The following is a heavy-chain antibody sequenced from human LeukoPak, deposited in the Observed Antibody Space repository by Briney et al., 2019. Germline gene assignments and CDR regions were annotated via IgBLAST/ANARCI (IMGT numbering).Heavy chain of an antibody. CDR2: ISWNSGSI. D-gene: IGHD1-26*01. CDR1: RFTFADYA. Sequence: GGSLRLSCAASRFTFADYAMPWVRQAPGKGLEWVSGISWNSGSIGYADSVKGRFTISRDNAKNSLYLQMNSLRAEDTALYYCAKDSGSYLSNWFDPWGQGTLVTVSS. J-gene: IGHJ5*02. CDR3: AKDSGSYLSNWFDP. V-gene: IGHV3-9*01.